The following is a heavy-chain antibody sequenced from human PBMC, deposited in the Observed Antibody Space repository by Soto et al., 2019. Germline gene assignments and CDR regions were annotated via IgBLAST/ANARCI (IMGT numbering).Heavy chain of an antibody. Sequence: QLQLQEAGPGLVTPSQALSLTCTVSGASISVHIYYWTWIRQPPGKGLEWIGSSYYSGTTYFNPSLKSRATISVDTSKNQFSLRLTSVTSADTAIYYCTRRYNWNDTYFDPCGPGALVTVSS. J-gene: IGHJ5*02. CDR2: SYYSGTT. D-gene: IGHD1-20*01. CDR3: TRRYNWNDTYFDP. CDR1: GASISVHIYY. V-gene: IGHV4-39*01.